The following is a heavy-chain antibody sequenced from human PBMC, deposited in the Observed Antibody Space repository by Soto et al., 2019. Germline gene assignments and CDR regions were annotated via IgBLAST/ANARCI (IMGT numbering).Heavy chain of an antibody. CDR1: GFTFSSYW. Sequence: GGSLRLSCAASGFTFSSYWMSWVRQAPGKGLEWVANIKQDGSEKYYVDSVKGRFTISRDNAKNSLYLQMNSLRAEDTAVYYCARGVGATKSDYFDYWGQGTLVTVSS. V-gene: IGHV3-7*05. D-gene: IGHD1-26*01. CDR2: IKQDGSEK. J-gene: IGHJ4*02. CDR3: ARGVGATKSDYFDY.